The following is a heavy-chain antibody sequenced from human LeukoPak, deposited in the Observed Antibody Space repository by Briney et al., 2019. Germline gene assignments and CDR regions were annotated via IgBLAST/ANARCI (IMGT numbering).Heavy chain of an antibody. CDR3: ARERYCSGGSCRILRYYFDY. Sequence: GGSLRLSCAASGFTFSSYSMKWVRQAPGKGLEWVSFISSSSSYIYYADSVKGRFTISRDNAKNSLYLQMNSLRAEDTAVYYCARERYCSGGSCRILRYYFDYWGQGTLVTVSS. CDR2: ISSSSSYI. CDR1: GFTFSSYS. D-gene: IGHD2-15*01. V-gene: IGHV3-21*01. J-gene: IGHJ4*02.